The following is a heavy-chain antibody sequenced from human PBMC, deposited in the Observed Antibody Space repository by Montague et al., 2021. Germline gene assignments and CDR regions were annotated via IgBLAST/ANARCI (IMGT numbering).Heavy chain of an antibody. V-gene: IGHV4-4*07. CDR2: LSNGGST. D-gene: IGHD1-26*01. CDR1: GDSINTYS. CDR3: AGDTVGASGYFYYYYMDV. Sequence: SETRSLTCTVFGDSINTYSWSWIRQPAGKGLEWIGRLSNGGSTNSNLSLKSRVSMSVDTSKNQFSLKLSSVTAADTAVYFCAGDTVGASGYFYYYYMDVWGRGTTVTVSS. J-gene: IGHJ6*03.